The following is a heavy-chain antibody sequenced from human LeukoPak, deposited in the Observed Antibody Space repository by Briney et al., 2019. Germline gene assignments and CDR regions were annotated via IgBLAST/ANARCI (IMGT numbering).Heavy chain of an antibody. J-gene: IGHJ4*02. Sequence: GGSLRLSCAASGFTFSSYEMNWVRQAPGKGLEWVSYISSSGSTIYYADSVKGRFTISRDNAKNSLYLQMNSLRAEDTAVYYCARVSIEATLDYWGQGTLVTVSS. CDR2: ISSSGSTI. CDR3: ARVSIEATLDY. D-gene: IGHD5-12*01. CDR1: GFTFSSYE. V-gene: IGHV3-48*03.